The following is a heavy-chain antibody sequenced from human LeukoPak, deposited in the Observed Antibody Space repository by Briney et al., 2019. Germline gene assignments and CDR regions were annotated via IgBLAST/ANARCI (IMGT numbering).Heavy chain of an antibody. D-gene: IGHD2-8*02. Sequence: GGSLSLSCAASGFTFRSYAMHWVRQAPGKGLEGVAVISYDGSNKYYADSVRGRFTISRDNSKSTLSLQMNSLRAEDTAIYYCATYRQVLLPFESWGQGTLVTVSS. CDR1: GFTFRSYA. CDR3: ATYRQVLLPFES. J-gene: IGHJ4*02. V-gene: IGHV3-30*04. CDR2: ISYDGSNK.